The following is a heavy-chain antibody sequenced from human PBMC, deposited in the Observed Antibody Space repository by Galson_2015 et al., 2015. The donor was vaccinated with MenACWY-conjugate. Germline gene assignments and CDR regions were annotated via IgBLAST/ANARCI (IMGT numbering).Heavy chain of an antibody. CDR2: LSGSGGRT. D-gene: IGHD1-7*01. CDR3: AKDRLADAGTIDY. V-gene: IGHV3-23*01. J-gene: IGHJ4*02. Sequence: SLRLSCAASGFTFSSYAMSWVRQAPGKGLEWVSALSGSGGRTYYADSVKGRFTISRDNSKNTLYLQMNSLRAEDTAVYYCAKDRLADAGTIDYWGQGTLVTVSS. CDR1: GFTFSSYA.